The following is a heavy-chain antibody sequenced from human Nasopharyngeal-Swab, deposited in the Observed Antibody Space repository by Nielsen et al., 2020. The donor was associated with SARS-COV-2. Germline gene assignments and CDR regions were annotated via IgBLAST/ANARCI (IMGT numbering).Heavy chain of an antibody. J-gene: IGHJ4*02. CDR2: IWYDGSNK. CDR3: ARAPSPDDSSGGGY. Sequence: GESLKISCVASGFTFSIYGMHWVRQAPDKGLEWLASIWYDGSNKYYAGSVKGRFTISRDNSKNTVYLQMNSLRGEDTAVYYCARAPSPDDSSGGGYWGQGTLVTVSS. V-gene: IGHV3-33*01. CDR1: GFTFSIYG. D-gene: IGHD3-22*01.